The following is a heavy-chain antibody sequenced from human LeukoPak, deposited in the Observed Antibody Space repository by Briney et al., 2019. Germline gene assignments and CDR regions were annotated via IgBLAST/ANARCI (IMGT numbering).Heavy chain of an antibody. CDR2: IRYDGSNK. CDR3: AKDIWALHSGSYLDI. V-gene: IGHV3-30*02. Sequence: GGSLRLSCAASGFTFSSYGMHWVRQAPDKGLEWVAFIRYDGSNKYYADSVKGRFTISRDNSKNTLYLQMNSLRAEDTAVYYCAKDIWALHSGSYLDIWGQGTMVTVSS. CDR1: GFTFSSYG. D-gene: IGHD1-26*01. J-gene: IGHJ3*02.